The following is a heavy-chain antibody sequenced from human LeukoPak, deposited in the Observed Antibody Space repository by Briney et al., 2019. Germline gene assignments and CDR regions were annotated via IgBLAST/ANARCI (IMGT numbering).Heavy chain of an antibody. D-gene: IGHD3-22*01. Sequence: GGSLRLSCAASGFTFDDYAMHWVRQAPGKGLEWVSGISGSGGSTYYADSVKGRFTISRDNSKNTLYLQMNSLRAEDTAVYYCANGRGYYDSSGYFYWGQGTLVTVSS. CDR1: GFTFDDYA. V-gene: IGHV3-23*01. CDR2: ISGSGGST. CDR3: ANGRGYYDSSGYFY. J-gene: IGHJ4*02.